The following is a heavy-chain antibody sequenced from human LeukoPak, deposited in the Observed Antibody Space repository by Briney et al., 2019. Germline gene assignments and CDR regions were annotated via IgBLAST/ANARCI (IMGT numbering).Heavy chain of an antibody. CDR1: GFTFSSYW. CDR2: IKQDGSEK. D-gene: IGHD6-13*01. Sequence: GGSLRLSSAASGFTFSSYWMSWVRQAPGKGLEWVANIKQDGSEKYYVDSVKGRFTISRDNAKNSLYLQMNSLRAEDTAVYYCARAYGYSSSWPIDYWGQGTLVTVSS. J-gene: IGHJ4*02. V-gene: IGHV3-7*01. CDR3: ARAYGYSSSWPIDY.